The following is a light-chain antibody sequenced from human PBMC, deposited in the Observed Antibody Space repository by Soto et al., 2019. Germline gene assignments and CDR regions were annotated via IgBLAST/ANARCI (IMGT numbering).Light chain of an antibody. CDR1: SSDGGGYNY. J-gene: IGLJ2*01. Sequence: SALTQLLSVYRSPVQAVPITYTETSSDGGGYNYVSWYQQHPGKAPKLMSYDVTKRPSGVPDRFSGSKSGNTASLTISGFQAEDEADYYCAAWDDSLNGLVFGGGTQLTVL. CDR2: DVT. CDR3: AAWDDSLNGLV. V-gene: IGLV2-11*01.